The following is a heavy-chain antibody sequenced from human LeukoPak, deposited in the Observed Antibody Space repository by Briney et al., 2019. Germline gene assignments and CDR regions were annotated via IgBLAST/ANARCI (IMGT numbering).Heavy chain of an antibody. CDR2: IWYDGSNK. Sequence: GGSLRLSCAASGFTLSSYGMHWVRQAPGKGLEWVAVIWYDGSNKYYADSVKGRFTISRDNSKNTLYLQMNSLRAEDTAVYYCAGDSPPFDIWGQGTMVTVSS. CDR1: GFTLSSYG. V-gene: IGHV3-33*01. CDR3: AGDSPPFDI. J-gene: IGHJ3*02.